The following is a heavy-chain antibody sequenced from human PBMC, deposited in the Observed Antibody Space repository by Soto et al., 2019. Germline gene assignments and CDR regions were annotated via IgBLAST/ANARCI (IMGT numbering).Heavy chain of an antibody. D-gene: IGHD2-15*01. CDR1: GGTFSSYA. Sequence: QVQLVQSGSEVKKPGSSVKVSCKASGGTFSSYAISWVRQAPGQGLEWMGGIIPICGTANYAQKFQGRVTITAEESTSTAYMELSSLRSEDTAVYYCARDVVANYYCYVMDVWGQGTTVTVSS. CDR3: ARDVVANYYCYVMDV. CDR2: IIPICGTA. J-gene: IGHJ6*02. V-gene: IGHV1-69*12.